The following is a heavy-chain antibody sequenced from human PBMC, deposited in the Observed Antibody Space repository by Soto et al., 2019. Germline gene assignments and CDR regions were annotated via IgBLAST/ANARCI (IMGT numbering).Heavy chain of an antibody. J-gene: IGHJ5*02. CDR2: IIPIFGTA. D-gene: IGHD3-16*01. Sequence: QVQLVQSGAEVKKPGSSVKVSCKASGGTFNSYAISWVRQAPGQGLEWMGGIIPIFGTANYAQKFQGRVTITADESTSTAYMELSSLRSEDTAVYYCARELADFGGEFWWFDPWGQGTLVTVSS. V-gene: IGHV1-69*01. CDR1: GGTFNSYA. CDR3: ARELADFGGEFWWFDP.